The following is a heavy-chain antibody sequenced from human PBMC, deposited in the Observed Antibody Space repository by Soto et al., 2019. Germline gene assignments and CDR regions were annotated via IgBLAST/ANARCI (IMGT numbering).Heavy chain of an antibody. Sequence: ASVKVSCKASGYTFTSYAMHWVRQAPGQRLEWMGWINAGNGNAKYSQKFQGRVTITRDTSASTAYMELSSLRSEDTAVYYCARDRYQFATWFDPWGQGTLVTVSS. CDR3: ARDRYQFATWFDP. J-gene: IGHJ5*02. D-gene: IGHD3-16*02. CDR1: GYTFTSYA. CDR2: INAGNGNA. V-gene: IGHV1-3*01.